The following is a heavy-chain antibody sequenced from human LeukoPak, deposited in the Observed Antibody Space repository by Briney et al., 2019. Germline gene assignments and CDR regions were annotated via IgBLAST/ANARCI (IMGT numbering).Heavy chain of an antibody. Sequence: PSETLSLTCTVSGYSISSGYYWGWIRQPPGKGLEWIGSIYHSGSTYYNPSLKSRVTISVDTSKNQFSLKLSSVTAADTAVYYCARGGLGHFDYWGQGTLVTVSS. V-gene: IGHV4-38-2*02. CDR3: ARGGLGHFDY. J-gene: IGHJ4*02. D-gene: IGHD3-16*01. CDR1: GYSISSGYY. CDR2: IYHSGST.